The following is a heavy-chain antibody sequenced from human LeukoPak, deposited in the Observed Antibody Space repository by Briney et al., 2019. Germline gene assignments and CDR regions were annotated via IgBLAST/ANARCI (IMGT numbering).Heavy chain of an antibody. J-gene: IGHJ4*02. Sequence: ESGPTLVNPTQTLTLTCTFSGFSLSTNGVGVGWVRQPPGKALEWLALIYWDDDKRFSPSVKSRLTITKDTSKNQVVLTMTNMDPVDTATYYCAHTSYDFWSGVPLYYFDYWGQGTLVTVSS. CDR3: AHTSYDFWSGVPLYYFDY. CDR2: IYWDDDK. D-gene: IGHD3-3*01. CDR1: GFSLSTNGVG. V-gene: IGHV2-5*02.